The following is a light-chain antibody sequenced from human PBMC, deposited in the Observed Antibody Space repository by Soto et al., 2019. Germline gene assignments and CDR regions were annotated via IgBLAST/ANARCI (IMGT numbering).Light chain of an antibody. V-gene: IGLV2-14*01. J-gene: IGLJ1*01. CDR3: SSYTFTSSLYD. CDR2: GVT. Sequence: SALTHPASASASPGQSISISCTESGCGVRGHNYVSWYQQHPVNVPKLIAYGVTKRASGVSNRFSGSKSGNTASLTISGLQAENEADYYCSSYTFTSSLYDCGTGTKVTVL. CDR1: GCGVRGHNY.